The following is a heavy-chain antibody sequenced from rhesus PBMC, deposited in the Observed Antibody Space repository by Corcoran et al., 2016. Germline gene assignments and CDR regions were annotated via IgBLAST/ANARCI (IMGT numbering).Heavy chain of an antibody. Sequence: VQLQESGHGLVMPSETLSLPFAFSGGSIRIDYWRRIRPSPGHGVEGVGRIKSKADGETEDDSASVKGRFTISRDDSKNTLYLQMNSLKTEDTAVYYCTTDGGYSFSYYAYWGQGVLVTVSS. V-gene: IGHV3-30*01. J-gene: IGHJ4*01. D-gene: IGHD5-12*01. CDR1: GGSIRIDY. CDR2: IKSKADGETE. CDR3: TTDGGYSFSYYAY.